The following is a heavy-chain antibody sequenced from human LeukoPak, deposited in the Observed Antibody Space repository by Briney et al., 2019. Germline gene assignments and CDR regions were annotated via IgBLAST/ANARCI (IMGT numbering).Heavy chain of an antibody. Sequence: PGRSLRLSCAASGFTFSNNRMSWVCQAPGKGLEWVSVIYSDGTAYYADSVKGRFTFSRDNSKSTLYLQMNSLRADDTAVYYCVRDLTWGQGALVTVSS. V-gene: IGHV3-53*01. CDR3: VRDLT. J-gene: IGHJ5*02. CDR1: GFTFSNNR. CDR2: IYSDGTA.